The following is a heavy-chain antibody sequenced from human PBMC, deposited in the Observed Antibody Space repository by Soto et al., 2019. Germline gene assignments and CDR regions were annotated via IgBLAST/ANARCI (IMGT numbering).Heavy chain of an antibody. J-gene: IGHJ6*03. CDR3: ARGFGYISSYNSYYLDV. CDR1: GYTFSSYG. CDR2: ISVYNGNT. Sequence: QVQLVQSGGEVKKPGASVKVSCKASGYTFSSYGISWVRQAPGQGLEWMGWISVYNGNTNYAEKFQGRVTMTTDTSTSTAYMDLGSLTSDDTAVYYWARGFGYISSYNSYYLDVWGKGTTVTVSS. V-gene: IGHV1-18*01. D-gene: IGHD6-13*01.